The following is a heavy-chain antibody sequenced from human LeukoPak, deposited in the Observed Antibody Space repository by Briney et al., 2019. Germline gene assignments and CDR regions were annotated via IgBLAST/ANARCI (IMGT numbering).Heavy chain of an antibody. J-gene: IGHJ6*03. CDR3: ARALYYYYYYMDV. CDR1: GFTFSSYW. Sequence: PGGSLRLSCAASGFTFSSYWMHWVRQAPGKGLVWVSRINSDGSSTSYADSVRGRFTISRDNAKNTLYLQMNSLRAEDTAVYYCARALYYYYYYMDVWGKGTTVTVSS. V-gene: IGHV3-74*01. CDR2: INSDGSST.